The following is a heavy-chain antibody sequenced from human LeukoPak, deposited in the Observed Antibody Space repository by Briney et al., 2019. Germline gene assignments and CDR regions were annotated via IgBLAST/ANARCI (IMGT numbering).Heavy chain of an antibody. D-gene: IGHD5-24*01. CDR1: GFTFSSSA. Sequence: GGSLRLSCAASGFTFSSSAMSWVRQAPGKGLEWVSSISGSGSGGSTYYADSVKGRFTISRDNSKNTLYLQMNSLRAEDTAVYYCAKSGYNRFDYRGQGTLVTVSS. CDR2: ISGSGSGGST. J-gene: IGHJ4*02. CDR3: AKSGYNRFDY. V-gene: IGHV3-23*01.